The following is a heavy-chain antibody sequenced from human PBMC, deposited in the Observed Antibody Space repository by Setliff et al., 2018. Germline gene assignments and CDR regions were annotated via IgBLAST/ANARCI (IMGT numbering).Heavy chain of an antibody. CDR2: MYDSGRT. J-gene: IGHJ6*03. D-gene: IGHD3-3*01. Sequence: SETLSLTCSVSGGSITSDYWSWIRQPPGKGLEWIGYMYDSGRTNYNPSLKSRVTISVDTSKNQFSLKLSSVTAADTAVYYCARLSGFLYIDVWGKGTTVTVSS. V-gene: IGHV4-59*08. CDR1: GGSITSDY. CDR3: ARLSGFLYIDV.